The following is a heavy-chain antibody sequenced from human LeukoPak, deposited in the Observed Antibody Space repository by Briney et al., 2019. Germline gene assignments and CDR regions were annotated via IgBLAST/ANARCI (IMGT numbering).Heavy chain of an antibody. J-gene: IGHJ4*02. Sequence: SEALSLTCAVYGGSFSGYYWTWIRQPPGKGLEWIGEIDHSGSTNYNPSLKSRVTISVDTSKNQFSLKLSSVTAADTAVYYCARANSGWSINFDYWDQGTLVTVSS. CDR1: GGSFSGYY. D-gene: IGHD6-19*01. CDR2: IDHSGST. V-gene: IGHV4-34*01. CDR3: ARANSGWSINFDY.